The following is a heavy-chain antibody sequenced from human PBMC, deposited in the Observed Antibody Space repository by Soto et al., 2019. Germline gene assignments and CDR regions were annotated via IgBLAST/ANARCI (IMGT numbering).Heavy chain of an antibody. J-gene: IGHJ4*02. D-gene: IGHD2-21*02. CDR1: GFAFSSYW. CDR2: INSDGSST. Sequence: EVQLVESGGGLVQPGVSLRLSCAASGFAFSSYWMHWVRQAPGKGLVWVSRINSDGSSTSYADSVKGRFTISRDNAKNTLYLQMNSLRAEDTAVYYCARPRPYCGGDCPDSWGQGTLVTVSS. CDR3: ARPRPYCGGDCPDS. V-gene: IGHV3-74*01.